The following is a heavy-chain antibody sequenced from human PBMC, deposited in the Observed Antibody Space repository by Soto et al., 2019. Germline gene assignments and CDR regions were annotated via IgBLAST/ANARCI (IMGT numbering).Heavy chain of an antibody. Sequence: PGGSLRLSCAAAGFNVSSNYRSWVRQAPGEGLEWVSVIDSGGSTYYADSVKGRFTISRDNSTSTAYMELSSLRSEDTAVYYCARDPPYYYYGMDVWGQGTTVTVSS. V-gene: IGHV3-53*05. J-gene: IGHJ6*02. CDR2: IDSGGST. CDR3: ARDPPYYYYGMDV. CDR1: GFNVSSNY.